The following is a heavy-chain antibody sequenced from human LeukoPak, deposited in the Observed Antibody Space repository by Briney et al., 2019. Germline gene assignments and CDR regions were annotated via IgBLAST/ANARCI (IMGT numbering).Heavy chain of an antibody. V-gene: IGHV4-34*01. CDR2: INHSGST. CDR3: ARGLYSNHYYYYYGMDV. Sequence: SETLSLTCAVYGGSFSGYYWSWIRQPPGKGLEWIGEINHSGSTNYNPSLKSRVTISVDTSKNQFSLKLSSVTAADTVVYYCARGLYSNHYYYYYGMDVWGQGTTVTVSS. D-gene: IGHD4-11*01. J-gene: IGHJ6*02. CDR1: GGSFSGYY.